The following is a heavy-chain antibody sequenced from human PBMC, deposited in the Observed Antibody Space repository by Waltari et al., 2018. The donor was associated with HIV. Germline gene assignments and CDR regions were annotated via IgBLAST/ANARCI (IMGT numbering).Heavy chain of an antibody. CDR3: AKYPGYGSGSFYNFDY. V-gene: IGHV3-23*01. J-gene: IGHJ4*02. CDR1: GFPFSSYG. D-gene: IGHD3-10*01. CDR2: ISASGSST. Sequence: EVQLLESGGGLVQPGGSLRLSCAASGFPFSSYGLSWFRQAPGKGLEWVSGISASGSSTYYADSVKGRFIISRDNSKDTLYLQMNSLSAEDTAIYYCAKYPGYGSGSFYNFDYWGQGTLVTVSS.